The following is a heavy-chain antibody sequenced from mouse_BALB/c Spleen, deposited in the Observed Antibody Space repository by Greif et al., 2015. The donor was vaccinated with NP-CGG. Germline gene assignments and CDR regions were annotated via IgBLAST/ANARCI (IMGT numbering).Heavy chain of an antibody. CDR3: ARHSPLHYYFDY. V-gene: IGHV5-9*02. Sequence: EVKLMESGGGLVKPGGSLKLSCAASGFAFSSYDMSWVCQTPEKRLEWVATISSGGSYTYYPDSVKGRFTISRDNARNTLYLQMSSLRSEDTALYYCARHSPLHYYFDYWGQGTTLTVSS. CDR2: ISSGGSYT. D-gene: IGHD1-2*01. CDR1: GFAFSSYD. J-gene: IGHJ2*01.